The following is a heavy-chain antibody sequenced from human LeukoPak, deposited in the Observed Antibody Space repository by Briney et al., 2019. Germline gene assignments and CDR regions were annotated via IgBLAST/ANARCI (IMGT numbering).Heavy chain of an antibody. CDR3: ARGGYYGSGTYYSPTSPH. CDR1: GFTFSSYG. D-gene: IGHD3-10*01. J-gene: IGHJ4*02. Sequence: PGGSLRLSCATSGFTFSSYGMTWVRQAPGKGLEWVSPISGSGDNTYYADSVKGRFTFSRDNSKDTLYLQMNSLRAEDTAVYYCARGGYYGSGTYYSPTSPHWGQGTLVTVSS. CDR2: ISGSGDNT. V-gene: IGHV3-23*01.